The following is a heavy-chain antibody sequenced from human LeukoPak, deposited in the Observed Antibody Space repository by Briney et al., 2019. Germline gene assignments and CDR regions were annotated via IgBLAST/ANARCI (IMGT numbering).Heavy chain of an antibody. CDR1: GFTFSSYA. CDR3: AKDFIRYFDWLLYVGYFDY. CDR2: ISGSGGST. D-gene: IGHD3-9*01. J-gene: IGHJ4*02. V-gene: IGHV3-23*01. Sequence: PGGSLRLSCAASGFTFSSYAMSWVRQPPGKGLEWFSAISGSGGSTYYADSVEGRFTISRDNSKNTLYLQMNSLRAEDTAVYYCAKDFIRYFDWLLYVGYFDYWGQGTLVTVSS.